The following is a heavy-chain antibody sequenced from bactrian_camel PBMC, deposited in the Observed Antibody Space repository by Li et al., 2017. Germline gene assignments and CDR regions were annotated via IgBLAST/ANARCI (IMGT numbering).Heavy chain of an antibody. V-gene: IGHV3S60*01. CDR2: ISTIRHI. J-gene: IGHJ6*01. Sequence: HVQLVESGGGSVQAGGSLRLSCTPTSPQFAVDDNDMAWFRQTPGSACEMVSSISTIRHIWYADSVKGRFTLSVDHTQNIVYLQMDNLNQADTAFYSCGEPCPSRPRGEDTQVTVSS. D-gene: IGHD1*01. CDR1: SPQFAVDDND.